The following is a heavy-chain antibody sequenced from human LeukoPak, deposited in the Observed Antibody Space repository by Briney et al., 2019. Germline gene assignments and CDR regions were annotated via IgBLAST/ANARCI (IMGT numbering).Heavy chain of an antibody. V-gene: IGHV3-23*01. J-gene: IGHJ6*03. Sequence: AGGSLRLSRAASGFTFSNAWMSWVRQAPGKGLEWVSAISGSGGSTYYADSVKGRFTISRDNSKNTLYLQMNSLRAEDTAVYYCAKDGIPDQDYDFWSGYYLVHYYYMDVWGKGTTVTVSS. D-gene: IGHD3-3*01. CDR2: ISGSGGST. CDR3: AKDGIPDQDYDFWSGYYLVHYYYMDV. CDR1: GFTFSNAW.